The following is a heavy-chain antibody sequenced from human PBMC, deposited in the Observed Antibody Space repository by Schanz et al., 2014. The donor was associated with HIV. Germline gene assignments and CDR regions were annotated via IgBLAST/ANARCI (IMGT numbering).Heavy chain of an antibody. CDR3: ARDREGSGWYRKFYYGMDV. D-gene: IGHD6-19*01. CDR2: INPKRGDT. CDR1: GYSFIDYF. J-gene: IGHJ6*02. Sequence: QVQLVQSGAEVKKPGASVKVSCKASGYSFIDYFMHWVRQAPGQGLEWMGWINPKRGDTRFARKFQGRVTMTRDTSINTVYMDLSRLTYDDTAVYYCARDREGSGWYRKFYYGMDVWGQGTLVTVS. V-gene: IGHV1-2*02.